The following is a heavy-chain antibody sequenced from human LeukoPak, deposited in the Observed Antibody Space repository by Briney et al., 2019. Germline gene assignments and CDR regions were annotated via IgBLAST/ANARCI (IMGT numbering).Heavy chain of an antibody. V-gene: IGHV4-34*01. CDR1: GGSFSDYY. D-gene: IGHD6-13*01. J-gene: IGHJ4*02. CDR2: INHSGST. Sequence: PSETHSLTCAVYGGSFSDYYWTWIRQSPGKGLEWIGEINHSGSTNYNSSLKSRVTISVDPYKKQFSLKLSSVTAADTAVYSCAGGPGIAAAGYFDCWGQGTLVTVST. CDR3: AGGPGIAAAGYFDC.